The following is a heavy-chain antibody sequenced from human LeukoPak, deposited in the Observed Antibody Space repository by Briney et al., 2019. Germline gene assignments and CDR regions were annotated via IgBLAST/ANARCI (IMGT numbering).Heavy chain of an antibody. CDR1: GYTFTSYD. CDR2: MNPNSGNT. V-gene: IGHV1-8*01. D-gene: IGHD2-15*01. CDR3: ARSDTYCSGGSCSPNTFDALDI. Sequence: GASVKVSCKASGYTFTSYDINWVRQATGQGLEWMGWMNPNSGNTGYAQKFQGRVTMTRNTSISTAYMELSSLRSEDTAVYYCARSDTYCSGGSCSPNTFDALDIWGQGTMVAVSS. J-gene: IGHJ3*02.